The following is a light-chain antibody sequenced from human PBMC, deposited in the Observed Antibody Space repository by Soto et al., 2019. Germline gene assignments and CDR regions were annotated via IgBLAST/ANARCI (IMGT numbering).Light chain of an antibody. J-gene: IGKJ2*01. CDR2: GES. Sequence: EIVLTQSPGTLSLSPEQRVTLSCRASQSVSRNYLAWYQQKPGQTPRLLSYGESNRATGVPDRFSVTGSGTDFTLAISRLAPEDCAVYYCQHYGGSLYTFGQGTKLEIK. CDR3: QHYGGSLYT. V-gene: IGKV3-20*01. CDR1: QSVSRNY.